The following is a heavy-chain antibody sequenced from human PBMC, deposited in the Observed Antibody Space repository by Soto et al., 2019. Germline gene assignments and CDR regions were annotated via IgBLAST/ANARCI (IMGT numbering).Heavy chain of an antibody. Sequence: PSETLSLTCTVSGGSISSYYWSWIRQPAGKGLEWIGRIYTSGSTNYNPSLKSRVTTSVDTSKNQFSLKLSSVTAADTAVYYCARDPGRSSSWYHHYYYGMDVWGQGTKVTVS. J-gene: IGHJ6*02. CDR3: ARDPGRSSSWYHHYYYGMDV. V-gene: IGHV4-4*07. CDR1: GGSISSYY. CDR2: IYTSGST. D-gene: IGHD6-13*01.